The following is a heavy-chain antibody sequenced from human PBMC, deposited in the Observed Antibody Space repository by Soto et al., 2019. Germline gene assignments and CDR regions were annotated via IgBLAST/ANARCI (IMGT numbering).Heavy chain of an antibody. CDR3: ARDRSRPDPTDTAIFPAY. Sequence: SLRLSCAASGFTFSSYGMHWVRQAPGKGLEWVAVIWYDGSNKYYADSVKGRFTISRDNPKNTLYLQMNSLRAEDTAVYYCARDRSRPDPTDTAIFPAYWGQGTLVTVSS. D-gene: IGHD5-18*01. V-gene: IGHV3-33*01. J-gene: IGHJ4*02. CDR2: IWYDGSNK. CDR1: GFTFSSYG.